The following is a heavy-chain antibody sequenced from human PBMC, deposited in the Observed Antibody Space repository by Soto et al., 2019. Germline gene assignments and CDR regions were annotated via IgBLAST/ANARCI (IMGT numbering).Heavy chain of an antibody. CDR1: GGSISSSNW. CDR3: ARRYYGSGSYYVGYFDY. D-gene: IGHD3-10*01. CDR2: IYHSGST. V-gene: IGHV4-4*02. J-gene: IGHJ4*02. Sequence: QVQLQESGPGLVKPSGTLSLTCAVSGGSISSSNWWSWVRQPPGKGLEWIGEIYHSGSTNYNPSLKRRVTISVDKSKNQFSLKLSSVTAADTAVYYCARRYYGSGSYYVGYFDYWGQGTLVTVSS.